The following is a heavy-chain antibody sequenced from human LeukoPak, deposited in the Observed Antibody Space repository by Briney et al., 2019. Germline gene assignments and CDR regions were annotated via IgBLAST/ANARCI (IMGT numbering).Heavy chain of an antibody. V-gene: IGHV1-3*01. CDR1: GYTFTSYA. CDR3: ARGRRYCSGGSCYDRSIDY. CDR2: INAGNGNT. J-gene: IGHJ4*02. Sequence: ASVKVSCKASGYTFTSYAMHWVRQAPGQRLEWMGWINAGNGNTKYSQKFQGRVTITRDTSASTAYMELSSLRSEDTAVNYCARGRRYCSGGSCYDRSIDYWGQGTLVTVSS. D-gene: IGHD2-15*01.